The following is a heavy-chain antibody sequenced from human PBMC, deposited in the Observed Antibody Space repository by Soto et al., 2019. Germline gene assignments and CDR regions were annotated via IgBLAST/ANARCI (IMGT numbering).Heavy chain of an antibody. J-gene: IGHJ6*02. CDR1: GGTFSSYA. CDR2: IIPIFGTA. Sequence: SVKVSCKASGGTFSSYAISWVRQAPGQGLEWMGGIIPIFGTANYAQKFQGRVTITADESTSTAYMELSSLRSEDTDVYYCASDSYVRGGYSYGSSDYYGMDVWGQGTTVTVSS. V-gene: IGHV1-69*13. CDR3: ASDSYVRGGYSYGSSDYYGMDV. D-gene: IGHD5-18*01.